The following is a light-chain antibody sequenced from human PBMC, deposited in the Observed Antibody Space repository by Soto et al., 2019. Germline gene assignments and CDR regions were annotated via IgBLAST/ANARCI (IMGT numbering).Light chain of an antibody. J-gene: IGKJ4*01. CDR3: QQRSNWPST. V-gene: IGKV3-11*01. CDR1: QSVSGC. Sequence: EIVWTQSPATLSLSPGHIDTLSCRASQSVSGCLAWYQQKPVQAPRLLIYDASNRATGIPARFSGSGGGTDFTPTITRQEHEDFAVYYCQQRSNWPSTFGGGTKVE. CDR2: DAS.